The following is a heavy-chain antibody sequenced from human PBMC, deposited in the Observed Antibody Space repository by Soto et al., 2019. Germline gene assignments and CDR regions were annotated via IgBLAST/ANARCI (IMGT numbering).Heavy chain of an antibody. CDR2: IKQDGSDK. Sequence: EVQLVESGGGLVQPGGSLRLSCAASGFPFSTYWLSWVRQAPGKGLEWVANIKQDGSDKNYVDSVRGRFTISRDNAKNSLSLQMNSLRVEDTAVYYCAAGTPAVAGIRLHWGQGSLVTVSS. CDR1: GFPFSTYW. V-gene: IGHV3-7*03. J-gene: IGHJ4*02. D-gene: IGHD6-19*01. CDR3: AAGTPAVAGIRLH.